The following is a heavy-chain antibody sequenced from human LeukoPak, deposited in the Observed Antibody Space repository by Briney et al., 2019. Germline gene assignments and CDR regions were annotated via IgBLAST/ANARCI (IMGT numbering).Heavy chain of an antibody. CDR3: ARERGYSGYFVY. CDR2: ISSNGGST. J-gene: IGHJ4*02. V-gene: IGHV3-64*01. CDR1: GFTFSSYA. D-gene: IGHD5-12*01. Sequence: PGGSLRLSCAASGFTFSSYAMHWVRQAPGKGLEYVSAISSNGGSTYYANSVKGRFTISRDNSKNTLYLQMGSLRAEDMAVYYCARERGYSGYFVYWGQGTLVTVSS.